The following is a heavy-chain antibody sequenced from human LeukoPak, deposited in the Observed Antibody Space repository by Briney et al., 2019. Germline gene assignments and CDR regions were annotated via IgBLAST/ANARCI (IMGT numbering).Heavy chain of an antibody. D-gene: IGHD2-8*01. J-gene: IGHJ4*02. CDR1: GFTFSSYE. V-gene: IGHV3-48*03. CDR2: ISSSGSTI. Sequence: GGSLRPSCAASGFTFSSYEMNWVRQAPGKGLEWVSYISSSGSTIYYADSVKGRFTISRDNAKNSLYLQMNSLRAEDTAVYYCARGWYYFDYWGQGTLVTVSS. CDR3: ARGWYYFDY.